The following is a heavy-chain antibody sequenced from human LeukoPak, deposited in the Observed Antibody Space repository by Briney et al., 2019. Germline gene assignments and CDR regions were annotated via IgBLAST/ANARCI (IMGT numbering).Heavy chain of an antibody. V-gene: IGHV1-69*13. J-gene: IGHJ6*04. CDR3: AREHSYDFWSEMDV. Sequence: WASVKVSCKASGGTFSSYAISWVRQAPGQGLEWMGGIIPIFGTANYAQKFQGRVTITADESTSTAYMELSSLRSEDTAVYYCAREHSYDFWSEMDVWGKGTTVTVSS. CDR1: GGTFSSYA. D-gene: IGHD3-3*01. CDR2: IIPIFGTA.